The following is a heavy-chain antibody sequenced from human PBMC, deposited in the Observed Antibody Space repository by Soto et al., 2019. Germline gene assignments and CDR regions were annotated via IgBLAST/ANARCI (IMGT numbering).Heavy chain of an antibody. CDR3: VKDMRPSSSDYYYGMDV. V-gene: IGHV3-64D*08. D-gene: IGHD6-13*01. CDR1: GFTFSSYA. J-gene: IGHJ6*02. Sequence: GGSLRLSCSASGFTFSSYAMHWVRQAPGKGLEYVSAVSSNGGSTYYADSVKGRFTISRDNSKNTLYLQMSSLRAEDTAVYYCVKDMRPSSSDYYYGMDVWGQGTTVTVSS. CDR2: VSSNGGST.